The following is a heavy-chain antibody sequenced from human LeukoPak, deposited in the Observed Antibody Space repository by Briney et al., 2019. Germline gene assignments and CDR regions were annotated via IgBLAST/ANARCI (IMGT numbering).Heavy chain of an antibody. J-gene: IGHJ3*02. Sequence: PGGSLRLSCAASGFTFSSYEMNWVRQAPGKGLEWVSYISSSGSTIYYADSVKGRFTISRDNAKNSLYLQMNSLRAEDTAVYYCARDAPDYYDSSGYPKEADAFDIWDQGTMVTVSS. V-gene: IGHV3-48*03. CDR2: ISSSGSTI. CDR1: GFTFSSYE. D-gene: IGHD3-22*01. CDR3: ARDAPDYYDSSGYPKEADAFDI.